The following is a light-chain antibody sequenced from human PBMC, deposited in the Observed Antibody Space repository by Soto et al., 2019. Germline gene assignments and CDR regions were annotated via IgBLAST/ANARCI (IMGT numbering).Light chain of an antibody. J-gene: IGLJ2*01. Sequence: QSALTQPASVSGSPGQSITISCTGTSSDVGGYNYVSWYQQHPGKAPKLMIYDVSNRPSGVSNRFSGSKSGNTASLTISGLQAEDEADYYCSSYTSSSTPLVVFGGGTQLTVL. V-gene: IGLV2-14*01. CDR3: SSYTSSSTPLVV. CDR2: DVS. CDR1: SSDVGGYNY.